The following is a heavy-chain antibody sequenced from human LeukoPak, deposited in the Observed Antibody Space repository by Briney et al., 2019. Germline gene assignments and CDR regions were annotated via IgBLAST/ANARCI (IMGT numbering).Heavy chain of an antibody. V-gene: IGHV1-2*02. CDR2: INPNTGGT. J-gene: IGHJ5*02. Sequence: ASVKVSCKASGYTFTGYYMHWVRQAPGQGLEWMGWINPNTGGTNYAQKFQGRVTMTRDTSNSTAYMELSRLRSDDTAVYYCARGDIVVVVAATPGSYWFDPWGQGTLVTVSS. CDR3: ARGDIVVVVAATPGSYWFDP. CDR1: GYTFTGYY. D-gene: IGHD2-15*01.